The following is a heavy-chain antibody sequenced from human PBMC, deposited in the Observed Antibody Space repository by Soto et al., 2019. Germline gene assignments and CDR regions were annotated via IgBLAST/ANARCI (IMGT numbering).Heavy chain of an antibody. D-gene: IGHD3-3*01. CDR2: IKSKTDGGTT. J-gene: IGHJ4*02. V-gene: IGHV3-15*01. Sequence: EVQLVESGGGLVKPGGSLRLSCAASGFTFSNAWMSWVRQAPGKGLEWVGRIKSKTDGGTTDYAAPVKGRFTISRDDSKNRLYLKMNSLKTEDTDVYYCTKAWGYDFWSGYFFGPRAFDYWGQGTLVTVSS. CDR3: TKAWGYDFWSGYFFGPRAFDY. CDR1: GFTFSNAW.